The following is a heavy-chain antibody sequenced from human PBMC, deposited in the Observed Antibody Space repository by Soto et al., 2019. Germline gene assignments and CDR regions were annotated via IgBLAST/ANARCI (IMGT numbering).Heavy chain of an antibody. D-gene: IGHD2-8*01. CDR1: GFSLSSSGKG. J-gene: IGHJ3*02. V-gene: IGHV2-5*02. Sequence: QITLKESGPTLVKPTQTLRLTCTFSGFSLSSSGKGVGWIRQPPGKALEWLALLYWDDDKRYSPSLKNRLTITKDHSKNQVVLTITNMEPVDTATYYCTHRLPFLGVFDIWGQGTMVTVSS. CDR3: THRLPFLGVFDI. CDR2: LYWDDDK.